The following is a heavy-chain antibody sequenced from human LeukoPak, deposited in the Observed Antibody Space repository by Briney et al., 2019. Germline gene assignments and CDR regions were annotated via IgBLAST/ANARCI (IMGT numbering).Heavy chain of an antibody. CDR2: TNHSGST. J-gene: IGHJ4*02. CDR3: ARAGAAAGINY. D-gene: IGHD6-13*01. Sequence: SETLSLTCAVYGGSFSGYYWSWIRQPPGKGLEWIGETNHSGSTNYNPSLKSRVTISVDTSKNQFSLKLSSVTAADTAVYYCARAGAAAGINYWGQGTLVTVSS. V-gene: IGHV4-34*01. CDR1: GGSFSGYY.